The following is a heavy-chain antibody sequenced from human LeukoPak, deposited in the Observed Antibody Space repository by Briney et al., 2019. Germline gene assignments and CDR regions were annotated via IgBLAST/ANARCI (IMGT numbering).Heavy chain of an antibody. CDR3: ARGTYYYDSSGYYYFDY. V-gene: IGHV4-59*08. D-gene: IGHD3-22*01. Sequence: SETLSLTCTVSGGSISSYYWSWIRQPPGKGLEWIGYIYYSGSTNYNPSLKSRVTISVDTSKNQFSLKLSSVTAADTAVYYCARGTYYYDSSGYYYFDYWGQGTLVTVSS. CDR1: GGSISSYY. CDR2: IYYSGST. J-gene: IGHJ4*02.